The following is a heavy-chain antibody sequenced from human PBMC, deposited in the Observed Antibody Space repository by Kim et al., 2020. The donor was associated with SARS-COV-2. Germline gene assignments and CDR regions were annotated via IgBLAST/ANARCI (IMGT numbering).Heavy chain of an antibody. CDR3: ARRTDGSTHIPDYFDY. Sequence: SETLSLTCSVSGGSISSSSYYWGWIRQPPGEGLEWIGSIYYVGSSYYNPSLKSRATISVDTSKNQFSLKLSSVTAADTAIYYCARRTDGSTHIPDYFDY. J-gene: IGHJ4*01. D-gene: IGHD6-13*01. V-gene: IGHV4-39*01. CDR1: GGSISSSSYY. CDR2: IYYVGSS.